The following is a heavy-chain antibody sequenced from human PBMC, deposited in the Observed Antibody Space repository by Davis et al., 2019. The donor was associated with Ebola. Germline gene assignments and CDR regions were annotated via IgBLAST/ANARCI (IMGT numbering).Heavy chain of an antibody. Sequence: PSETLSLTCSVSGGAVGQHYWSWIRQPPGKGLEWSGYIYYTGSTNYNPSLKSRVTISLDTSKSQFSLKLTSVTAADRAVYYCARGTVRGGAFDIWGQGTMVTVSS. D-gene: IGHD3-10*01. V-gene: IGHV4-59*02. J-gene: IGHJ3*02. CDR2: IYYTGST. CDR1: GGAVGQHY. CDR3: ARGTVRGGAFDI.